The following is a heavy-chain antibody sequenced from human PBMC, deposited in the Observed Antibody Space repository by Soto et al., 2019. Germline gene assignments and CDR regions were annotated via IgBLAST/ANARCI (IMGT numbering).Heavy chain of an antibody. V-gene: IGHV3-23*01. D-gene: IGHD2-2*01. Sequence: GGSLRLSCAASGFTFSTYAMSWVRQAPGKGLECVSSISTSGGSTYYADPVKGRFAISRDNSRNTLYLQVNSLRAEDTAVYYCAKAGGSSTSNWFDPWGHGTLVTVSS. J-gene: IGHJ5*02. CDR2: ISTSGGST. CDR3: AKAGGSSTSNWFDP. CDR1: GFTFSTYA.